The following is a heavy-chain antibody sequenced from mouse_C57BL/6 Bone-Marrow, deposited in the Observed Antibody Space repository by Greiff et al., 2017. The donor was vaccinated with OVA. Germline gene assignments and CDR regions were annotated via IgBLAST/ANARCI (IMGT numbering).Heavy chain of an antibody. J-gene: IGHJ3*01. CDR2: INPSNGGT. D-gene: IGHD3-1*01. V-gene: IGHV1-53*01. CDR3: ARSGYVWVWFAY. CDR1: GYTFTSYW. Sequence: VQLQQSGTELVKPGASVKLSCKASGYTFTSYWMHWVKQRPGQGLEWIGNINPSNGGTNYNEKFKSKATLTVDKSSSTAYMQLSSLTSEDSAVYYCARSGYVWVWFAYWGQGTLVTVSA.